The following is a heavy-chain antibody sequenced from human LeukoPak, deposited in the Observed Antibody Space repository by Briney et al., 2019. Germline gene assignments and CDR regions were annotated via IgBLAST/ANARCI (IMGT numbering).Heavy chain of an antibody. CDR1: GFSFSIYA. V-gene: IGHV3-23*01. J-gene: IGHJ5*02. Sequence: GGSLRLSCAASGFSFSIYAMNWVRQAPGKGLEWVSLIIGNGRDIRYADSVKGRFTISRDNSKNTVYLQLNSLRAEDTAVYYCARDRLPPPGAYWFDPWGQGTLVTVSS. CDR3: ARDRLPPPGAYWFDP. D-gene: IGHD5-12*01. CDR2: IIGNGRDI.